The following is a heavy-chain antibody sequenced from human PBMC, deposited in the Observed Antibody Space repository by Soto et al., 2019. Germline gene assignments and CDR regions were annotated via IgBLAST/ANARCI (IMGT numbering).Heavy chain of an antibody. V-gene: IGHV5-51*03. CDR3: ARIADLVPAAIDAFDI. Sequence: EVQLVQSGAEVKKPGESLKISCKGSGYSFTSYWIGWVRQMPGKGLEWMGIIYPGDSDTRYSPSFQGQVTISADKSISTAYLQWSSLKSSDTAMYYCARIADLVPAAIDAFDIWGQGTMVTVSS. CDR2: IYPGDSDT. J-gene: IGHJ3*02. D-gene: IGHD2-2*01. CDR1: GYSFTSYW.